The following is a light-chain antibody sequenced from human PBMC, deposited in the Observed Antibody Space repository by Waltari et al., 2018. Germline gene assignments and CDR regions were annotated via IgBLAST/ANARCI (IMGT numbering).Light chain of an antibody. CDR2: AAS. CDR1: QSIITY. V-gene: IGKV1-39*01. J-gene: IGKJ2*01. Sequence: DIQMTQSPSSLSASVGGRVTITCRASQSIITYLNWYQLKPGKAPKLLISAASTLQAGVPSRFSGSGSGADFTLTISNLQPDDYATYYCQQSYSIPCAFGQGTKLEIK. CDR3: QQSYSIPCA.